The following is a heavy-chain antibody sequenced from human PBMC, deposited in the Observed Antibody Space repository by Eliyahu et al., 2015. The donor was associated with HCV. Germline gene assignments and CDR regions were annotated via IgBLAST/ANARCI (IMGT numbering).Heavy chain of an antibody. CDR2: ISYDGSNK. D-gene: IGHD3-22*01. CDR1: GFTFSSYG. V-gene: IGHV3-30*18. J-gene: IGHJ4*02. Sequence: QVQLVESGGGVVQPGRSLRLSCAASGFTFSSYGMHWVRQAPGKGLEWVAVISYDGSNKYYADSVKGRFTISRDNSKNTLYLQMNSLRAEDTAVYYCAKEGYDSSGYYYRFDYWGQGTLVTVSS. CDR3: AKEGYDSSGYYYRFDY.